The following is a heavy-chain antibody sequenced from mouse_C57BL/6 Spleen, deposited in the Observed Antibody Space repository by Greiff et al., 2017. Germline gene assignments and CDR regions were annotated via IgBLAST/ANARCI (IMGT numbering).Heavy chain of an antibody. D-gene: IGHD2-5*01. CDR1: GFTFSDYG. CDR3: ARGGSNYAWYFDV. Sequence: EVHLVESGGGLVKPGGSLKLSCAASGFTFSDYGMHWVRQAPEKGLEWVAYISSGSSTIYYADTVKGRFTISRDNAKNTLFLQMTSLRSEDTAMYYCARGGSNYAWYFDVWGTGTTVTVSS. J-gene: IGHJ1*03. CDR2: ISSGSSTI. V-gene: IGHV5-17*01.